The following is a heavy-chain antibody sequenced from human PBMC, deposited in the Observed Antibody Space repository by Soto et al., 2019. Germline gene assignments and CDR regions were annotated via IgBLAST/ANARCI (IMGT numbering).Heavy chain of an antibody. Sequence: GRPLRLSCAASGFTFSGYNMHRVRQAPGRGLEWVSSITSSGSYMYNADSVQGRFTISRDNAKNSLFLQMNSLRAEDTALYYCARGCFYGGNQGCHYWGQGTLVTVSS. CDR2: ITSSGSYM. D-gene: IGHD4-17*01. V-gene: IGHV3-21*01. J-gene: IGHJ4*02. CDR3: ARGCFYGGNQGCHY. CDR1: GFTFSGYN.